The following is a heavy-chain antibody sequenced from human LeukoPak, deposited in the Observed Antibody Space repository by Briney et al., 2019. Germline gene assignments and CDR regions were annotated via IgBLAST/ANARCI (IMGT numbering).Heavy chain of an antibody. D-gene: IGHD2-21*01. CDR2: IYHTGST. J-gene: IGHJ4*02. CDR3: ARLRGYSYYFDS. CDR1: GGSISTGDYC. Sequence: SETLSLTCGVSGGSISTGDYCWSWIRQPPGRGLEWIGYIYHTGSTYFNPSLKSRITISVDRSKNQFSLKLSSVNAADTAVYFCARLRGYSYYFDSWGQGTLVTVSS. V-gene: IGHV4-30-2*01.